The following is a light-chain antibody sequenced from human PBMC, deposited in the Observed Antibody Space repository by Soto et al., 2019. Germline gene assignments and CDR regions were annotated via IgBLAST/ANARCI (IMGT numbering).Light chain of an antibody. J-gene: IGLJ3*02. Sequence: QSALTQPASVSVSPGQSITISCTGTISDVGSYDRVSWYQQHPGKAPKLMIHEGSKRPSGVSSRFSGSKCGNTASLTISGLQAEDEAEYYCCSYAGRSTSWVFGGGTKLTVL. V-gene: IGLV2-23*01. CDR1: ISDVGSYDR. CDR3: CSYAGRSTSWV. CDR2: EGS.